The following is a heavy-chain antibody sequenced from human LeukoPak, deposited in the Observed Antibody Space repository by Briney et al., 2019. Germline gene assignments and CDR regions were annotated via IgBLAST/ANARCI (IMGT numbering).Heavy chain of an antibody. V-gene: IGHV1-3*01. CDR1: GYTFTSYA. CDR3: AGRIEYYFDY. D-gene: IGHD1-26*01. CDR2: INAGNGNT. J-gene: IGHJ4*02. Sequence: ASVKVSCKASGYTFTSYAMHWVRQAPGQRLEWMGWINAGNGNTKYSQKFQGRVTITRDTSTSTAYMELRSLRSDDTAVYYCAGRIEYYFDYWGQGTLVTVSS.